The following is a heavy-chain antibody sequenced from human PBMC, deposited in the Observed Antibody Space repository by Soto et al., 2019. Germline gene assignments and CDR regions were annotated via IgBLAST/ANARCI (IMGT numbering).Heavy chain of an antibody. CDR3: ARDWGSGDCSGGSCYPIDY. J-gene: IGHJ4*02. CDR1: GFTFSSYG. V-gene: IGHV3-33*01. CDR2: IWYDGSNK. Sequence: QVQLVESGGGVVQPGRSLRLSCAASGFTFSSYGMHWVRQAPGKGLEWVAVIWYDGSNKYYADSVKGRFTISRDNSKNTLYLQMNSLRAEDTAVYYCARDWGSGDCSGGSCYPIDYWGQGTLVTVSS. D-gene: IGHD2-15*01.